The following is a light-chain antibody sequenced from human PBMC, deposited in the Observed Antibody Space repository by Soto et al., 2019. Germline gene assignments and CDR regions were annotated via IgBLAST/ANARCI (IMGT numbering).Light chain of an antibody. CDR2: DVS. CDR3: SSYTSSSTVV. CDR1: SSDVGGYNY. V-gene: IGLV2-14*01. Sequence: QSALTQPASVFGSPGQSITISCTGTSSDVGGYNYVSWYQQHPGKAPKLMIYDVSNRPSWVSNRFSGSKSGNTASLTTSGLQAEDEADYYCSSYTSSSTVVFGGGTKVTVL. J-gene: IGLJ2*01.